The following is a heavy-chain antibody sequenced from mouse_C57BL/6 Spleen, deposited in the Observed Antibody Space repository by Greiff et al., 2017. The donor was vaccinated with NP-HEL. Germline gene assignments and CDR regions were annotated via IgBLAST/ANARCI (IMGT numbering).Heavy chain of an antibody. CDR3: ARPNSHYDGGFAY. Sequence: QVQLKEPGAELVKPGASVKLSCKASGYTFTSYWMHWVKQRPGQGLEWIGMIHPNSGSTNYNEKFKSKATLTVDKSSSTAYMQLSSLTSEDSAVYYCARPNSHYDGGFAYWGQGTLVTVSA. CDR1: GYTFTSYW. J-gene: IGHJ3*01. V-gene: IGHV1-64*01. D-gene: IGHD1-2*01. CDR2: IHPNSGST.